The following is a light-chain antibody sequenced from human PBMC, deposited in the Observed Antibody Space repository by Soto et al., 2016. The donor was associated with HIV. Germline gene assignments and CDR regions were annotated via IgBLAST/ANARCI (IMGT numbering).Light chain of an antibody. Sequence: SYVLTQSPSVSVAPGKTTRIACGGNNIGSKSVHWYQQKPGQAPVLVVYDDSDRPSGIPERFSGSNSGNSATLTISRVEAGDEADYFCQVWDSSTNHVVFGGGTKLTVL. CDR1: NIGSKS. V-gene: IGLV3-21*03. CDR2: DDS. CDR3: QVWDSSTNHVV. J-gene: IGLJ2*01.